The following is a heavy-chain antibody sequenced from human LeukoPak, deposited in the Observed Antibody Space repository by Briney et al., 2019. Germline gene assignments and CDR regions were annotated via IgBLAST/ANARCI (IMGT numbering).Heavy chain of an antibody. V-gene: IGHV3-48*01. CDR1: GVTFSSYS. CDR2: ISGSSGTI. Sequence: PGGTLRLSCAASGVTFSSYSRNWVRQAPGKGLEWVSYISGSSGTIYYADSVKGRFTISRDNAKDSLYLQMNSLRAEDTAVYYCARRSEFGVLYYMDVWGKGTTVTVSS. J-gene: IGHJ6*03. CDR3: ARRSEFGVLYYMDV. D-gene: IGHD3-16*01.